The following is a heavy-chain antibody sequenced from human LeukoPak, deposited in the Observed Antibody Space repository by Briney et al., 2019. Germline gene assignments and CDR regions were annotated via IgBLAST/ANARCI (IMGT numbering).Heavy chain of an antibody. CDR1: GFTLSSYG. Sequence: QTGGSLRLSCAASGFTLSSYGMHWFRQAPGKGLEWGPVIWYDGSNKYYADSVRGRFTISRDNSKSTLSLQMNSLRAEDTAVYYCAKEGTVMEYYYYYYMDVWGKGTTVTVSS. CDR2: IWYDGSNK. CDR3: AKEGTVMEYYYYYYMDV. D-gene: IGHD1-1*01. J-gene: IGHJ6*03. V-gene: IGHV3-33*03.